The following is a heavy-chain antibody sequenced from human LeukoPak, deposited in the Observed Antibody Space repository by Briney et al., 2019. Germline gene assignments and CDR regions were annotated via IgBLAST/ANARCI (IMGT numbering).Heavy chain of an antibody. J-gene: IGHJ6*03. V-gene: IGHV1-2*02. CDR2: INPDIGGT. CDR1: GYTFTGYY. Sequence: ASVKVSCKASGYTFTGYYMHWLRQAPGQGLEWMGWINPDIGGTNYAQKFQGRVTMTRDTSISTAYMELSRLRSEDTAVYYCAKARYYYDSSGYFSYYYYYYMDVWGKGTTVTISS. CDR3: AKARYYYDSSGYFSYYYYYYMDV. D-gene: IGHD3-22*01.